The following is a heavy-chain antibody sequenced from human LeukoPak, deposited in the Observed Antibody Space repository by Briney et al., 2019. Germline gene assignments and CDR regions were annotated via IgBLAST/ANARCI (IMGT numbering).Heavy chain of an antibody. CDR1: GFTFSSYA. Sequence: GGSLRLSCAASGFTFSSYAMHWVRQAPGKGLEWVTFIRYDGSNKYYADSAKGRFTISRDNSRNTLFLQMNSLRAEDTAVYYCARRAGAYSHPYDYWGQGTLVTVSS. CDR2: IRYDGSNK. V-gene: IGHV3-33*02. CDR3: ARRAGAYSHPYDY. J-gene: IGHJ4*02. D-gene: IGHD4/OR15-4a*01.